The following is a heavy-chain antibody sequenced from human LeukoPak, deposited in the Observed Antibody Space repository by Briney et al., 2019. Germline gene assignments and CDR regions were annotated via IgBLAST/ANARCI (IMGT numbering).Heavy chain of an antibody. D-gene: IGHD3-16*01. CDR3: AKDEATSGGGLAS. CDR2: MYTGGTT. CDR1: GFSVIATH. J-gene: IGHJ4*02. V-gene: IGHV3-53*01. Sequence: GGSLRLSCAASGFSVIATHMGWVRQAPGKGLEWVSAMYTGGTTYYADSVKGRFTIYRDNSKNTLYLQMNSLRAEDTAVYYCAKDEATSGGGLASWGQGTLVSVSS.